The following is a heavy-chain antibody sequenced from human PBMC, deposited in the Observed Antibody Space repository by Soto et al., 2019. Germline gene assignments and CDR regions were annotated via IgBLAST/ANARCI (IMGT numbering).Heavy chain of an antibody. V-gene: IGHV1-2*02. Sequence: QVQLVQSGAEVKKPGASVKVSCKASGYTFTGYYMHWVRQAPGQGLEWMGWINPNSGGTNYAQKLQGRVTRTRDTAISTAYMELSRLRSDDTAVYYCARFSETRLFGMDVWGQGTTVTVS. CDR2: INPNSGGT. J-gene: IGHJ6*02. CDR1: GYTFTGYY. D-gene: IGHD3-16*01. CDR3: ARFSETRLFGMDV.